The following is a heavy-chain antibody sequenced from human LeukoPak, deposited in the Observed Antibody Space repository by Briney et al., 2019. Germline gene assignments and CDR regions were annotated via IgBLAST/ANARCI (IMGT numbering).Heavy chain of an antibody. J-gene: IGHJ4*02. CDR3: ARAIVVVPAAILYFDY. CDR1: GGSISSYY. V-gene: IGHV4-59*01. Sequence: SETLSLTCTVSGGSISSYYWSWIRQPPGKGLEWIGYIYYSGGTNYNPSLQRRVTISVDTPKNQFPLKLSSVTAADTAVYYCARAIVVVPAAILYFDYWGQGTLVTVSS. D-gene: IGHD2-2*02. CDR2: IYYSGGT.